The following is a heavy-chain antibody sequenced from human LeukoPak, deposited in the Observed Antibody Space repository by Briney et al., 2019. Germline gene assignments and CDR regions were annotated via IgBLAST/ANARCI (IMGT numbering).Heavy chain of an antibody. CDR1: GFTFSSDS. CDR2: ISSSSSYI. D-gene: IGHD4-17*01. CDR3: ARVADYGDREGAFDI. J-gene: IGHJ3*02. V-gene: IGHV3-21*01. Sequence: KPGGSLRLSCAASGFTFSSDSMNWVRQAPGKGLEWFSSISSSSSYIYYADSVKGRFTISRDNAKNSLYLQMNSLSAEDTAVSYCARVADYGDREGAFDIWGQGTMVTVSS.